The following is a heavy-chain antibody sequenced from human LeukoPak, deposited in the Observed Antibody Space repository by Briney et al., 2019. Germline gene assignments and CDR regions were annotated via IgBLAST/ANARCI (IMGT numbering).Heavy chain of an antibody. D-gene: IGHD3-22*01. J-gene: IGHJ4*02. CDR2: INHSGST. CDR3: ASRAGYDSSGYHTYYFDY. Sequence: SETLSLTCTVSGGSISSSSYYWGWIRQPPGKGLEWIGEINHSGSTNYNPSLKSRVTISVDTSKNQFSLKLSSVTAADTAVYYCASRAGYDSSGYHTYYFDYWGQGTLVTVSS. V-gene: IGHV4-39*07. CDR1: GGSISSSSYY.